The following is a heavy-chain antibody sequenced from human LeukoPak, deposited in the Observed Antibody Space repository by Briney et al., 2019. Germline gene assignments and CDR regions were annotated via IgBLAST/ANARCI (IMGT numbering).Heavy chain of an antibody. Sequence: GGSLRLSCAASGFTFDDYAMHWVRHAPGKGLEWVSGISWNSGSIGYADSVKGRFTISRDNAKNSLYLQMNSLRAEDTALYYCAKVAGYQLYWYFDLWGRGTLVTVSS. CDR3: AKVAGYQLYWYFDL. CDR2: ISWNSGSI. D-gene: IGHD2-2*01. J-gene: IGHJ2*01. CDR1: GFTFDDYA. V-gene: IGHV3-9*01.